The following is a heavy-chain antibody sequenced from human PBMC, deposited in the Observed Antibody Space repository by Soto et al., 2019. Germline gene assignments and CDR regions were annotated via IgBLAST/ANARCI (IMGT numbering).Heavy chain of an antibody. CDR3: ARHYTFSSNFDY. J-gene: IGHJ4*02. Sequence: SETLSLTCTVSGGSISSYYWSWIRQPPGKGLEWIGYIYYSGSTNYNPSLKSRVTIAVDTSKNQFSLKLSSVTAADTAVYYCARHYTFSSNFDYWGQGTLVTVPS. CDR1: GGSISSYY. V-gene: IGHV4-59*08. D-gene: IGHD3-16*01. CDR2: IYYSGST.